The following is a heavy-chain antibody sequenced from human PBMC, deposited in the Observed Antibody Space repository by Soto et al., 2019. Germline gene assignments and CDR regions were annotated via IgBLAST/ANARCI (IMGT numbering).Heavy chain of an antibody. CDR3: VSYDRQSGRYSLDY. J-gene: IGHJ4*02. CDR1: GDSISYYY. V-gene: IGHV4-59*01. D-gene: IGHD3-10*01. CDR2: DYYDGST. Sequence: QVQLQESGPGLVKPSETLSLTCTVSGDSISYYYWSWIRQPPGKGLEWIGFDYYDGSTKYNPSLESRDTMSIDTSKNQFSLKLSSVIAADTAVYYCVSYDRQSGRYSLDYWGQGTLVTVSS.